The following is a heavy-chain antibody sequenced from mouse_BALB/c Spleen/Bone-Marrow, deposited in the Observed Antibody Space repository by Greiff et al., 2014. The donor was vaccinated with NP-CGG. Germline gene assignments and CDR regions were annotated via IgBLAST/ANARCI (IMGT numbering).Heavy chain of an antibody. V-gene: IGHV14-1*02. CDR3: ARLFGTRDFDY. CDR2: IDPEIGNT. J-gene: IGHJ2*01. CDR1: GFNIKDYF. Sequence: EVQLQQSGAELVRPGALVKLSCKASGFNIKDYFIHWVKQRPEQGLEWIGWIDPEIGNTLYDPKFQGKASITADTSSNTAYLQLSSLTSEDTAVYYCARLFGTRDFDYWGQGTTLTVSS. D-gene: IGHD4-1*01.